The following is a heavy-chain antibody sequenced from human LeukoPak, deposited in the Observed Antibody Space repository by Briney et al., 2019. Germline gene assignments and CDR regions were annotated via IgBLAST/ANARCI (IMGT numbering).Heavy chain of an antibody. V-gene: IGHV3-74*01. D-gene: IGHD3-22*01. CDR1: GFTFSNYG. CDR3: ARGEFYDSSGYYPFDY. Sequence: PGGSLRLSCAASGFTFSNYGMHWVRQAPGKGLVWVSRINSDGSSTSYADSVKGRFTISRDNAKNTLYLQMNSLRAEDTAVYYCARGEFYDSSGYYPFDYWGQGTLVTVSS. CDR2: INSDGSST. J-gene: IGHJ4*02.